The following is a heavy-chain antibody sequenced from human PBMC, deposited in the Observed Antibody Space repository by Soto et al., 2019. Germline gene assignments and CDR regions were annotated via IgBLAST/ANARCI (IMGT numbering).Heavy chain of an antibody. CDR2: INHSGST. J-gene: IGHJ5*02. V-gene: IGHV4-34*01. CDR3: ARVLRPRIAAAGKGWFDP. D-gene: IGHD6-13*01. Sequence: QVQLQQWGAGLLKPSETLSLTCAVYGGSFSGYYWSWIRQPPGKGLEWIGEINHSGSTNYNPSLKSRVTISVDTSKNQFSLKLSAVTAADTAVYYRARVLRPRIAAAGKGWFDPWGQGTLVTVSS. CDR1: GGSFSGYY.